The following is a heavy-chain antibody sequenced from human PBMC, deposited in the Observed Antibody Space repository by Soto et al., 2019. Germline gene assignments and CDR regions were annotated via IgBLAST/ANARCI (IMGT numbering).Heavy chain of an antibody. CDR3: ASHSSGWTGFDY. Sequence: GGSLRLSCAASGFTFSDYYMSWIRQAPGKGLEWVSYISSSSSYTNYADSVKGRFTISRDNAKNSLYLKMNSLRAEDTAVYYCASHSSGWTGFDYWGKGTLVTVS. CDR2: ISSSSSYT. J-gene: IGHJ4*02. D-gene: IGHD6-19*01. CDR1: GFTFSDYY. V-gene: IGHV3-11*06.